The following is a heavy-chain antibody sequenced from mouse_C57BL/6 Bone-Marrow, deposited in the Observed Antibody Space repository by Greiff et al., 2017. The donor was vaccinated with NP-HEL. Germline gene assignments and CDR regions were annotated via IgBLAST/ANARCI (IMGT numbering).Heavy chain of an antibody. J-gene: IGHJ3*01. CDR3: ARRGYYGSSYAWFAY. V-gene: IGHV1-22*01. CDR2: INPNNGGT. D-gene: IGHD1-1*01. Sequence: VQLQQSGPELVKPGASVKMSCKASGYTFTDYNMHWVKQSHGKSLEWIGYINPNNGGTSYNQKFKGKATLTVNKSSSTAYMELRSLTSEDSAVYYCARRGYYGSSYAWFAYWGQGTLVTVSA. CDR1: GYTFTDYN.